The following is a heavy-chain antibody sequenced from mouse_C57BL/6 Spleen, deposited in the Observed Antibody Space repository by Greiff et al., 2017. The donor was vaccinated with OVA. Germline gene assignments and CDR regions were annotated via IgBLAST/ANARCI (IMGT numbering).Heavy chain of an antibody. CDR1: GYSITSGYY. J-gene: IGHJ3*01. Sequence: EVKLQESGPGLVKPSQSLSLTCSVTGYSITSGYYWNWIRQFPGNKLEWMGYISYDGSNNYNPSLKNRIAITRDTSKNQFFLKLNSVTTEDTATYYCARDGKDFFAYWGQGTLVTVAA. CDR2: ISYDGSN. CDR3: ARDGKDFFAY. V-gene: IGHV3-6*01. D-gene: IGHD2-1*01.